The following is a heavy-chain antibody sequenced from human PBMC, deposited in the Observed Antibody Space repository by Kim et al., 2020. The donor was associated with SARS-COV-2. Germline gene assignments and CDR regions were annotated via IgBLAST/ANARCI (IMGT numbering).Heavy chain of an antibody. CDR3: ARLPYIVGATKCDY. Sequence: SETLSLTCTVSGGSISSSSYYWGWIRQPPGKGLEWIGSIYYSGSTYYNPSLKSRVTISVDTSKNQFSLKLGSVTAADTAVYYCARLPYIVGATKCDYWGQGTLVTVSS. V-gene: IGHV4-39*01. CDR2: IYYSGST. J-gene: IGHJ4*02. D-gene: IGHD1-26*01. CDR1: GGSISSSSYY.